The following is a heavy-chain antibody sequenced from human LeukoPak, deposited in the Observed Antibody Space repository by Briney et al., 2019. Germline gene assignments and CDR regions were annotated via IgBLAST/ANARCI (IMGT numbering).Heavy chain of an antibody. D-gene: IGHD3-16*01. CDR3: ARELRGTFGDLLSGFDY. CDR2: ISSNGGST. V-gene: IGHV3-64*01. J-gene: IGHJ4*02. Sequence: GGSLRLSCAASGLTFSSYAMHWVRQAPGKGLEYVSAISSNGGSTYYANSVKGRFTISRDNSKNTLYLQMGSLRAEDMAVYYCARELRGTFGDLLSGFDYWGQGTLVTVSS. CDR1: GLTFSSYA.